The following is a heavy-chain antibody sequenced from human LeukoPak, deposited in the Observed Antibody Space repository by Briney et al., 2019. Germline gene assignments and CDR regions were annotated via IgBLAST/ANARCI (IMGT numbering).Heavy chain of an antibody. CDR1: GFTFSTYA. V-gene: IGHV3-23*01. CDR2: IRGSGGST. CDR3: AKDSSDYGDYDPGAFDY. Sequence: GGSLRLSCAASGFTFSTYAMSWVRQAPGKGLEWASSIRGSGGSTYYADSVQGRFTTSRDNSKNTLYLQMNSLRAEDTAVYYCAKDSSDYGDYDPGAFDYWGQGTLVTVSS. D-gene: IGHD4-17*01. J-gene: IGHJ4*02.